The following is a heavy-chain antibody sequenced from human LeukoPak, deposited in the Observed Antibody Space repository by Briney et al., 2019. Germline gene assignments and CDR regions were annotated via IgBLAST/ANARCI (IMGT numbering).Heavy chain of an antibody. J-gene: IGHJ3*02. V-gene: IGHV3-23*01. CDR1: GFTFSSYA. CDR3: AKGEGYSVRSAFDI. D-gene: IGHD6-13*01. Sequence: GGSLRLSCAASGFTFSSYAMSWVRQAPGRGLEWVSAISGSGGSTYYADSVKGRFTIFRDNSKNTLYLQMNSLRAEETAVYYCAKGEGYSVRSAFDIWGQGKMVTVSS. CDR2: ISGSGGST.